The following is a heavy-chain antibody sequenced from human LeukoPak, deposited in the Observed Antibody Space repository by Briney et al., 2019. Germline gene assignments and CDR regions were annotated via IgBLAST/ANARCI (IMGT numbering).Heavy chain of an antibody. CDR1: GGSISSYY. V-gene: IGHV4-59*01. D-gene: IGHD6-19*01. CDR2: IYYSGST. Sequence: SETLSLTCTVSGGSISSYYWSWIRQPPGKGLEWIGYIYYSGSTNYNPSLKSRVTISVDTSKNQFSLKLSSVTAADTAVYYCARGSYSSGWRFDYWGQGTLVTVSS. CDR3: ARGSYSSGWRFDY. J-gene: IGHJ4*02.